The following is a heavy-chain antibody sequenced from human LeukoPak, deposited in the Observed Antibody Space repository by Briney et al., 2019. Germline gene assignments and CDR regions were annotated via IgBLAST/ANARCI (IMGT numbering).Heavy chain of an antibody. CDR3: ARVSPQHRRFGEFYYFDY. D-gene: IGHD3-10*01. J-gene: IGHJ4*02. V-gene: IGHV4-59*01. Sequence: SETLSLTCTVSGGSISSYYWSWIRQPPGKGLEWIGYIYYSGSTNHNPSLKSRVTISVDTSKNQFSLKLSSVTAADTAVYYCARVSPQHRRFGEFYYFDYWGQGTLVTVSS. CDR1: GGSISSYY. CDR2: IYYSGST.